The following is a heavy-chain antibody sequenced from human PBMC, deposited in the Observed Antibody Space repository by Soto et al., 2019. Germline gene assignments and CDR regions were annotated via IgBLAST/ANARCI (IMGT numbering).Heavy chain of an antibody. CDR3: ARGEERGAMPSGY. CDR1: GGSISSYY. CDR2: IYYSGST. V-gene: IGHV4-59*01. D-gene: IGHD3-16*01. Sequence: QVQLQESGPGLVKPSETLSLTCTVSGGSISSYYWSWIRQPPGKGLEWIGYIYYSGSTNYNPSLKSRVTISVDTSKNQFSLKLSSVTAADTAVYCWARGEERGAMPSGYWGQGTLVTVSS. J-gene: IGHJ4*02.